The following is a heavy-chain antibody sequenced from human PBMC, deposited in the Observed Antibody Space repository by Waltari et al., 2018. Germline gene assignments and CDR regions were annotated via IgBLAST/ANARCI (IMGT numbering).Heavy chain of an antibody. V-gene: IGHV5-51*01. CDR3: VRHDIVVVAGSPTSYHPTPFDS. J-gene: IGHJ4*02. CDR2: IHPGDSDT. Sequence: EVQLVQSGAEVKKPGESLKISCKASGYTFITYWIGWVRQMPGKGLEWMGIIHPGDSDTRYSPSFQGHVTISADRATSAAYLQWSSLKASDTAMYYCVRHDIVVVAGSPTSYHPTPFDSWGQGTLVTVSS. D-gene: IGHD2-15*01. CDR1: GYTFITYW.